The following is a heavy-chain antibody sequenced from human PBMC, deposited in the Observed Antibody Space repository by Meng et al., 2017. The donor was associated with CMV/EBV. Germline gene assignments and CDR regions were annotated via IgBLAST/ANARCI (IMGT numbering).Heavy chain of an antibody. J-gene: IGHJ4*01. V-gene: IGHV3-23*01. Sequence: GESLKISCAASGFTFSSYAMSWVRQAPGKGLEWVSAISGSGGSTYYADSVKGRFTISRDNSKNTLYLQMNSLRAEDTAVYYCAKDHSGWGGDIVVVPAAIRFDYWGQGTLVTVSS. D-gene: IGHD2-2*01. CDR1: GFTFSSYA. CDR3: AKDHSGWGGDIVVVPAAIRFDY. CDR2: ISGSGGST.